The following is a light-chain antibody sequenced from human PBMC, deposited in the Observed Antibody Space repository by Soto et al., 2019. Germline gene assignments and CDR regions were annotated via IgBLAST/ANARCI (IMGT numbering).Light chain of an antibody. CDR3: QQRSNWPIT. Sequence: IVMTQSPATLSLSPGERSTPSCRASQSVSSNLAWYQQKPGQAPRLLIYGASTRATGIPARFSGSGSGTGFTLTISSLEPEDFAVYYCQQRSNWPITFGQGTRLEI. CDR1: QSVSSN. CDR2: GAS. J-gene: IGKJ5*01. V-gene: IGKV3-15*01.